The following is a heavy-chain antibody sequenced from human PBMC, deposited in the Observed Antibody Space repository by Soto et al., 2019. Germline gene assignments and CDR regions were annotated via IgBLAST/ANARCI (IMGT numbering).Heavy chain of an antibody. CDR2: ISSDGNNR. J-gene: IGHJ5*02. V-gene: IGHV3-30-3*01. Sequence: QVQLVESGGGVVRPGKSLRLSCAASAFTFSTYVMHWVRQAPGKGLEWVAVISSDGNNRDYADSVKGRFTISRDNSKNMLYLQMNCLRVEDTAVYYCARQVAWGQGTLVTVSS. D-gene: IGHD2-15*01. CDR1: AFTFSTYV. CDR3: ARQVA.